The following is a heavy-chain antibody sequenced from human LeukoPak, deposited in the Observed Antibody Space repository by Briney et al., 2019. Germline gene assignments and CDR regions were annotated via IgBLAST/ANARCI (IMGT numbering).Heavy chain of an antibody. CDR1: GFTFSSYA. D-gene: IGHD3-22*01. CDR2: ISGSDGTT. V-gene: IGHV3-23*01. J-gene: IGHJ4*02. Sequence: GGCLRLSCAASGFTFSSYAMSWVRQAPGKGLEWVSAISGSDGTTFYADSVKGRFTISRDNSKNTLYLQMNSLRAEDTAVYYCAKDLNSASYYDSTGFDYWGQGTLVTVSS. CDR3: AKDLNSASYYDSTGFDY.